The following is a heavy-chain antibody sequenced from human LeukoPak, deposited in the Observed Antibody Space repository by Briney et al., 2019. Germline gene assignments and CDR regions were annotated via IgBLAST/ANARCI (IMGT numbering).Heavy chain of an antibody. V-gene: IGHV1-46*01. D-gene: IGHD2-15*01. CDR1: GYTFTSYY. J-gene: IGHJ5*02. Sequence: ASVKVSCKASGYTFTSYYMHWVRRAPGQGLEWMGIINPSGGSTSYAQKFQGRVTMTRDTSTSTVYMELSSLRSEDTAVYYCARERVVVAATPRTGLDPWGQGTLVTVSS. CDR2: INPSGGST. CDR3: ARERVVVAATPRTGLDP.